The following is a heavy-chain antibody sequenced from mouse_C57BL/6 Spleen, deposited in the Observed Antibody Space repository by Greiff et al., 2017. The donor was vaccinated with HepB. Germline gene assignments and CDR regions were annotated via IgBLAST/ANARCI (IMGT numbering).Heavy chain of an antibody. J-gene: IGHJ1*03. Sequence: EVMLVESGAELVKPGASVKLSCTASGFNIKDYYMHWVKQRTEQGLEWIGRIDPEDGETKYAPKFQGKATITADTSSNTAYLQLSSLTSEDTAVYYCARGTYYSNYGWYFDVWGTGTTVTVSS. V-gene: IGHV14-2*01. CDR2: IDPEDGET. D-gene: IGHD2-5*01. CDR1: GFNIKDYY. CDR3: ARGTYYSNYGWYFDV.